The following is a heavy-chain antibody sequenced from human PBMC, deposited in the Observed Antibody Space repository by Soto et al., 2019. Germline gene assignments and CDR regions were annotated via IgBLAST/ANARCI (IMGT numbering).Heavy chain of an antibody. CDR2: ISAYNGNT. J-gene: IGHJ4*02. V-gene: IGHV1-18*01. D-gene: IGHD1-7*01. CDR3: AGGAPDWNCGGYDY. Sequence: QVQLVQSGAEVKKPGASVKVSCKASGYTFTNYDISWVRQAPGQGLEWMGWISAYNGNTNYVQKFQGRVAMTTDTSTRTAYMELRRLGSDVTAVYYCAGGAPDWNCGGYDYWGQGTLVTVSS. CDR1: GYTFTNYD.